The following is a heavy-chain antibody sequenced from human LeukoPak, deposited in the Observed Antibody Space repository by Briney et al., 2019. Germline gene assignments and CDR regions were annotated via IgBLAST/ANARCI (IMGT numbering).Heavy chain of an antibody. Sequence: GGSLRLSCVASGFTFSNYAMTWVRQAPGKGLGWVSAISAGGVDAFYADSVRGRFTISRDNSKSTLYLQMNSLRAEDTAVYYCAAKEGLTGYLSGSFDYWGQGTLVTVSS. CDR2: ISAGGVDA. CDR3: AAKEGLTGYLSGSFDY. D-gene: IGHD3-9*01. V-gene: IGHV3-23*01. CDR1: GFTFSNYA. J-gene: IGHJ4*02.